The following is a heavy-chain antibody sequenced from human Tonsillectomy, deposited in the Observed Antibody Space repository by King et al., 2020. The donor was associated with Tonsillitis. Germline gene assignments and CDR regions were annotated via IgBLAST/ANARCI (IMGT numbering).Heavy chain of an antibody. CDR2: ISYDGSNK. J-gene: IGHJ4*02. CDR1: GFTFSSYG. Sequence: VQLVESGGGVVQPGRSLRLSCAASGFTFSSYGMHWVRQAPGKGLEWVAVISYDGSNKYYADSVKGRFTISRDNSKNTLYLQMNSLRAEDKAVYYCAKDVAERYFDGLLPDYWGQGTLVTVSS. D-gene: IGHD3-9*01. V-gene: IGHV3-30*18. CDR3: AKDVAERYFDGLLPDY.